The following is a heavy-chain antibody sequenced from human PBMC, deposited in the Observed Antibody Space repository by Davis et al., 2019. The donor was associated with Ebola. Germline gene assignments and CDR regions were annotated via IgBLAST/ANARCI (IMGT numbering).Heavy chain of an antibody. V-gene: IGHV3-48*02. CDR2: ISSSSSTI. D-gene: IGHD2-2*02. CDR3: ARSYQLLYVYYYYMDV. J-gene: IGHJ6*03. CDR1: GFTFSSYS. Sequence: PGGSLRLSCAASGFTFSSYSMNWVRQAPGKGLEWVSYISSSSSTIYYADSVKGRFTIPRDNAKNSLYLQMNSLRDEDTAVYYCARSYQLLYVYYYYMDVWGKGTTVTVSS.